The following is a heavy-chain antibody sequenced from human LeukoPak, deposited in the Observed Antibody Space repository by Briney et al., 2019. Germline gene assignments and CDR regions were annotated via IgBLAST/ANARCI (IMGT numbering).Heavy chain of an antibody. CDR1: GFTFSSYA. V-gene: IGHV3-23*01. CDR3: AKDAYGGNFDY. Sequence: GGSLRLSCAASGFTFSSYAMSWVRQTPGKGLEWVSAITGSGDSGDRTYYADSVKGRFTISRDNSKNTLYLQMNSLRAEDTAVYYCAKDAYGGNFDYWGQGTLVTVSS. CDR2: ITGSGDSGDRT. D-gene: IGHD4-23*01. J-gene: IGHJ4*02.